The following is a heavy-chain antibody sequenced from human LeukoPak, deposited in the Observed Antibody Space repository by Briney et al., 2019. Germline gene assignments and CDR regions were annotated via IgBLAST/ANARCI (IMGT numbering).Heavy chain of an antibody. CDR1: GYSLSSHG. Sequence: GESLKISCEASGYSLSSHGIVWVRQMPGKGLERMGIINPADSVTIYSPSFQGQVTISADKSITTAYLQWSSLKASDTAMYYCARRYCSGGTCYYFDYWGQGALVTVSS. D-gene: IGHD2-15*01. CDR3: ARRYCSGGTCYYFDY. CDR2: INPADSVT. V-gene: IGHV5-51*01. J-gene: IGHJ4*02.